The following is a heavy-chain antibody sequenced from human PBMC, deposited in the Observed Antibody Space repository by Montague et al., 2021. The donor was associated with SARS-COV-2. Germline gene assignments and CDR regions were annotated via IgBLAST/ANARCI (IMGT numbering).Heavy chain of an antibody. J-gene: IGHJ4*02. CDR3: ARAQNICFIANCVNYFDL. D-gene: IGHD1-1*01. Sequence: SETLSLTCEVSGGSIRSYYWSWIRQSPGKGLEWIGYVHYTGGTKYNPSLKTRVTLSLDTPKNHFSLRLNSVTAADTAVYYCARAQNICFIANCVNYFDLWGLGALVSVSS. CDR1: GGSIRSYY. V-gene: IGHV4-59*01. CDR2: VHYTGGT.